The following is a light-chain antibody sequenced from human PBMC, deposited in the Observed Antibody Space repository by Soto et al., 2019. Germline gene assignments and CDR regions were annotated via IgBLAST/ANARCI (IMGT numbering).Light chain of an antibody. J-gene: IGKJ2*01. Sequence: EIVLTRSPGTLSLSPGERATLSCRASESVNRNYLAWYQQKPGQAPRLLIYGASTRASGIPDRFSGSGSGTDFTLTISALEPEDFAVYYCQRYGTSRGTFGQGTKLEIK. CDR3: QRYGTSRGT. CDR2: GAS. CDR1: ESVNRNY. V-gene: IGKV3-20*01.